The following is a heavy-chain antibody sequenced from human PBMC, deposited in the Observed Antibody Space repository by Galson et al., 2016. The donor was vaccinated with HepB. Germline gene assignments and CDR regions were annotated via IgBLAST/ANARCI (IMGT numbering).Heavy chain of an antibody. D-gene: IGHD6-13*01. CDR3: ARDRGSSSYGYYYGMDV. Sequence: SLRLSCATSGFTLSAFAMHWVRQVPGKGLEWLTLIWHDGSKEYYTESVKGRFTISRDNAKNSLYLQMNNLRAEDTAVYYCARDRGSSSYGYYYGMDVWGQGTTVTVSS. J-gene: IGHJ6*02. CDR2: IWHDGSKE. CDR1: GFTLSAFA. V-gene: IGHV3-33*01.